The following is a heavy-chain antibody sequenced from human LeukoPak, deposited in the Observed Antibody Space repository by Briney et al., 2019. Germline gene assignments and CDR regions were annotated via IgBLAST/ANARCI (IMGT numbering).Heavy chain of an antibody. CDR3: ARDWDDYGDYGGWSHFDY. CDR2: IYHSGST. J-gene: IGHJ4*02. V-gene: IGHV4-39*07. CDR1: GGSISSSSYY. D-gene: IGHD4-17*01. Sequence: SETLSLTCTVSGGSISSSSYYWGWIRQPPGKGLEWIGSIYHSGSTYYNPSLKSRVTISVDTSKNQFSLKLSSVTAADTAVYYCARDWDDYGDYGGWSHFDYWGQGTLVTVSS.